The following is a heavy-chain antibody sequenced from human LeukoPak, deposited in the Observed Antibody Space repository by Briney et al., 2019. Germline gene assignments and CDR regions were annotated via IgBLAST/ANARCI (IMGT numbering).Heavy chain of an antibody. CDR3: ARGLWTMIVVVHGWFDP. V-gene: IGHV4-34*01. CDR1: GGSFSGYY. CDR2: INHSGST. J-gene: IGHJ5*02. Sequence: SETLSLTCAVYGGSFSGYYWSWIRQPPGKGLEWIGEINHSGSTNYNPSLKSRATISVDTSKNQSSLKLSSVTAADTAVYYCARGLWTMIVVVHGWFDPWGQGTLVTVSS. D-gene: IGHD3-22*01.